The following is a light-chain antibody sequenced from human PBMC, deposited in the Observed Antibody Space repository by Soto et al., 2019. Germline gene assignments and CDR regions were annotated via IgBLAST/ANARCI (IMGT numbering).Light chain of an antibody. CDR2: EVS. J-gene: IGLJ3*02. V-gene: IGLV2-14*01. CDR1: SSDVGGYNY. CDR3: SSFTSSHKGV. Sequence: QSVLTQPASVSGSPGQTITISCTGTSSDVGGYNYVSWYQQHPGKAPKLMIYEVSNRPSGVSNRFSGSKSGNTASLTISGLQAEDEADYYCSSFTSSHKGVFGGGTKVTVL.